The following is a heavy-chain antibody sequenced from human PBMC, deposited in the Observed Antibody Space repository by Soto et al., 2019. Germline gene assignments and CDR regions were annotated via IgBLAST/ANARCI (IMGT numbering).Heavy chain of an antibody. V-gene: IGHV6-1*01. CDR1: GGSVSSNSAA. Sequence: SQTLSLTCVISGGSVSSNSAAWNWIRQSPSRGLEWLGRTYYRSRWYHDYAISLKSRITINADTTKNQLSLQLNSVTPEDTAVYYCARSKGDLDYWGQGTMVTVYS. D-gene: IGHD3-10*01. J-gene: IGHJ4*02. CDR2: TYYRSRWYH. CDR3: ARSKGDLDY.